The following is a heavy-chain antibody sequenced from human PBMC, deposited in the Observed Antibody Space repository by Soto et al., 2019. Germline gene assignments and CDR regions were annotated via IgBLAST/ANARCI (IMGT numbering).Heavy chain of an antibody. V-gene: IGHV4-30-2*01. CDR1: XXYIIMXGXX. CDR2: IYHSGTT. J-gene: IGHJ5*02. D-gene: IGHD7-27*01. CDR3: ARGLTLLTGNSNWFDP. Sequence: TCAXXXXYIIMXGXXXNWIRQQPXXXXXWIGYIYHSGTTSXSPSLRSRVTISVDRSKNQFALELTSVTAADTAVYYCARGLTLLTGNSNWFDPWGQGTLVTVSS.